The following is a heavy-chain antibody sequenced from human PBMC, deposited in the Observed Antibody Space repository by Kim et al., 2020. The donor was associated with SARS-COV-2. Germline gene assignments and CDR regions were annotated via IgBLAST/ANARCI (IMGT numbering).Heavy chain of an antibody. Sequence: GGSLRLSCAASEFTFSSYWMHWVRQAPGKGLVWVSRINSDGSSTTYADSVKGRFTISRDNAKNTLYLQMNSLRVEDTAVYYCATHRPGGKGMEVWGQGTTVTVS. V-gene: IGHV3-74*01. CDR3: ATHRPGGKGMEV. CDR1: EFTFSSYW. J-gene: IGHJ6*02. CDR2: INSDGSST. D-gene: IGHD6-6*01.